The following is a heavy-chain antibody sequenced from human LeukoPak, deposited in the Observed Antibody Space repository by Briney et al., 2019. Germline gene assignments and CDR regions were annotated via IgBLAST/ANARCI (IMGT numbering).Heavy chain of an antibody. CDR1: GFTFSSYT. J-gene: IGHJ4*02. Sequence: GGSLRLSCAASGFTFSSYTMNWVRQAPEKGLEWVSSISSSGSYIYYADSVKGRFTISRDNAKNSLYLQMNSLRAEDTAVYYCARDGSDSSSSKYWGQGILVTVSS. V-gene: IGHV3-21*01. CDR3: ARDGSDSSSSKY. CDR2: ISSSGSYI. D-gene: IGHD6-6*01.